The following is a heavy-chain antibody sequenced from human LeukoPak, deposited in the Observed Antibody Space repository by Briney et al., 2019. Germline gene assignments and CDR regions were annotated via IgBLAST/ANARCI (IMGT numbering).Heavy chain of an antibody. J-gene: IGHJ3*02. V-gene: IGHV4-59*08. CDR2: IYYSGST. Sequence: SGTLSLTCTVSGGSISSYYWSWIRQPPGKGLEWIGYIYYSGSTNYNPSLKSRVTISVDTSKNQFSLKLSSVTAADTAVYYCARPIQLWGYAFDIWGQGTMVTVSS. CDR1: GGSISSYY. CDR3: ARPIQLWGYAFDI. D-gene: IGHD5-18*01.